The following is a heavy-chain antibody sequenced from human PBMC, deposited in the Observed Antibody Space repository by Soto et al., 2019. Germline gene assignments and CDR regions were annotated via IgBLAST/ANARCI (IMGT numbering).Heavy chain of an antibody. CDR1: GYTFTSYS. V-gene: IGHV1-3*01. J-gene: IGHJ5*02. D-gene: IGHD2-2*01. CDR2: INAGNGNT. Sequence: ASVKVACKASGYTFTSYSMHWVRQAPGQRLEWMGWINAGNGNTKYSQKFQGRVTITRDTSASTAYMELSSLRSEDTAVYYCARARVVPAAITSENWFDPWGQGILVTVSS. CDR3: ARARVVPAAITSENWFDP.